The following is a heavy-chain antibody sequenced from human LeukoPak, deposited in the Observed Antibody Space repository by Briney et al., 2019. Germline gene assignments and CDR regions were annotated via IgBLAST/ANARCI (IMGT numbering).Heavy chain of an antibody. V-gene: IGHV3-30*18. J-gene: IGHJ6*02. Sequence: GGSLRLSCAASGLTFRNYGMHWVRQAPGKGLEWVAVISYDGSNKYYADSVKGRFTISRDNSKNTLYLQMNSLRAEDTAVYYCAKDRLDIVVVPDNYYYYGMDVWGQGTTVTVSS. CDR3: AKDRLDIVVVPDNYYYYGMDV. CDR2: ISYDGSNK. D-gene: IGHD2-2*03. CDR1: GLTFRNYG.